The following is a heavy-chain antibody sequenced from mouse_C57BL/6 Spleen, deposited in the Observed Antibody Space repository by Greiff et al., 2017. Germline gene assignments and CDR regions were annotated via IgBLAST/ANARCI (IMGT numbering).Heavy chain of an antibody. J-gene: IGHJ2*01. CDR1: GYSFTSYY. V-gene: IGHV1-66*01. D-gene: IGHD1-1*02. CDR2: IYPGSGNT. CDR3: AREGGGSFDY. Sequence: VQLQQSGPELVKPGASVKISCKASGYSFTSYYIHWVKQRPGQGLEWIGWIYPGSGNTKYNEKFKGKATLTADTSSSTAYMQLSSLTSEDSAVYYCAREGGGSFDYWGQGTTLTVSS.